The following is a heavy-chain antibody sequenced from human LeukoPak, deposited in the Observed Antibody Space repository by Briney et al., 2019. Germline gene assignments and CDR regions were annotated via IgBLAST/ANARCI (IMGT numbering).Heavy chain of an antibody. J-gene: IGHJ4*02. CDR3: ARRPLWFGELSLLGDDGFDY. Sequence: ASVKVSCKASGYTFTDYFMHWVRQAPGQGLEWMGWISAYNGNTNYAQKLQGRVTMTTDTSTSTAYMELRSLRSDDTAVYYCARRPLWFGELSLLGDDGFDYWGQGTLVTVSS. CDR2: ISAYNGNT. CDR1: GYTFTDYF. V-gene: IGHV1-18*04. D-gene: IGHD3-10*01.